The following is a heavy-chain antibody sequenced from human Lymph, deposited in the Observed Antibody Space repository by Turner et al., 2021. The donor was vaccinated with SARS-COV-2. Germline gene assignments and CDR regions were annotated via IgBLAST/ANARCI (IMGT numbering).Heavy chain of an antibody. J-gene: IGHJ4*02. V-gene: IGHV1-69*01. CDR2: IIPIFGTA. CDR3: TRGETIAAHYDY. D-gene: IGHD6-6*01. Sequence: QLQLVQSGAEVKNPGSSVKVSCKASGGTFSTYTISWVRQAPGQGLEWMGGIIPIFGTANYAQKFQGRVTITADESTSTAYTELSSLRSEDTAVYYCTRGETIAAHYDYWGQGTLVTVSS. CDR1: GGTFSTYT.